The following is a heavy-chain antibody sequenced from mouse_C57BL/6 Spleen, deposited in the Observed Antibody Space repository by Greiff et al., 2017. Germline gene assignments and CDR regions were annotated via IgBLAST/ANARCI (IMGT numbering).Heavy chain of an antibody. D-gene: IGHD1-1*01. CDR2: INPSSGYP. Sequence: VQLKESGAELAKPGASVKLSCKASGYTFTRYWMNWVKQRPGQGLEWIGYINPSSGYPKYNQKFKDKVTLTAEKSSSTAYMQLSRLTYEDAVVYYCARDGSGVAYWGQGTLVTVSA. V-gene: IGHV1-7*01. CDR3: ARDGSGVAY. J-gene: IGHJ3*01. CDR1: GYTFTRYW.